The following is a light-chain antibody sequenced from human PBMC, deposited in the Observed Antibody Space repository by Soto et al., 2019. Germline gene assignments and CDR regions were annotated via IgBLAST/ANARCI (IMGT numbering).Light chain of an antibody. CDR3: SSYASSSTLV. CDR1: SSDIGSYHY. Sequence: QSALTQPASVSGSPGQSIAISCTGTSSDIGSYHYVSWYQHHPGKAPKLIIYEVSSRPSGVSDRFSGSKSGNTASLTISGLQAEDEADYYCSSYASSSTLVFGGGTKVTVL. V-gene: IGLV2-14*01. CDR2: EVS. J-gene: IGLJ2*01.